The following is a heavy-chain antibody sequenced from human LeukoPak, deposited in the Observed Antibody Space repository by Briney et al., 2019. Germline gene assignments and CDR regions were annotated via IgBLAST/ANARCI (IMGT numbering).Heavy chain of an antibody. V-gene: IGHV1-8*01. CDR1: GYTFTSYD. J-gene: IGHJ2*01. Sequence: ASVKVSCKASGYTFTSYDINWVRQATGQGLEWMGWMNPNSGNTGYAQKFQGRVTMTRNTSISTAYMELSSLRSEDTAVYYCARGCSSTSCYKAAWYFDLWGRGTLVTVSS. CDR3: ARGCSSTSCYKAAWYFDL. CDR2: MNPNSGNT. D-gene: IGHD2-2*02.